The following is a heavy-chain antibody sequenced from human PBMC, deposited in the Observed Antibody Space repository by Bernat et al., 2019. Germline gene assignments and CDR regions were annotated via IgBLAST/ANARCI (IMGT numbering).Heavy chain of an antibody. D-gene: IGHD3-3*01. Sequence: EVQLLESGGGLVQPGGSLRLACAASGLPFGNYVMSWVRQAPGKGLEWVSGIDRDGGHTYYAGSVKGRFTISRDNSKNTLYLQMNSLRAEDTAVYYCAKWTDRSGCWWSSDYWGQGSLVTVSS. CDR2: IDRDGGHT. J-gene: IGHJ4*02. CDR1: GLPFGNYV. CDR3: AKWTDRSGCWWSSDY. V-gene: IGHV3-23*01.